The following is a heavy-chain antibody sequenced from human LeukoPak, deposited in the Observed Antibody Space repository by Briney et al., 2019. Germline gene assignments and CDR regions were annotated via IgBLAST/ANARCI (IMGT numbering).Heavy chain of an antibody. CDR1: GFTFSSYS. J-gene: IGHJ6*02. CDR3: ARDHGMPV. Sequence: GGSLRLSCAASGFTFSSYSMNWVRQAPGKGLEWVSYISSTSSTIYYADSVKGRFTISRDNAKNSLYLQMSSLRDDDTALYYCARDHGMPVWGPGTPGTVFS. CDR2: ISSTSSTI. V-gene: IGHV3-48*02.